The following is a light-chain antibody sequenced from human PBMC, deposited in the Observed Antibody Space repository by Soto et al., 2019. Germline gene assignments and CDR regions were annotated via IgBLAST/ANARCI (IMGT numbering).Light chain of an antibody. J-gene: IGKJ1*01. CDR3: QHYSSYSEA. CDR1: QTISSW. Sequence: DIQMTQSPSTLSGSVGDRVTITCRASQTISSWLAWYQQKPGKAPKLLIYKASTLKSGVPSRFSGSGSGTEFTLTISSLQPDDCATYYCQHYSSYSEAFGQGTKVEL. CDR2: KAS. V-gene: IGKV1-5*03.